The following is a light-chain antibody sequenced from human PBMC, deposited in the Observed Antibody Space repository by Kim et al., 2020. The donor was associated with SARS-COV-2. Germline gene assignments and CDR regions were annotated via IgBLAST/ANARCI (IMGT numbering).Light chain of an antibody. CDR3: QQRSSWPVT. J-gene: IGKJ5*01. CDR2: GAS. V-gene: IGKV3-11*01. Sequence: LSPGARATLSCRASQSVTTSLVWYQQKHGQAPSLLIYGASSRATGIPARFSGSGSGTDFTLTISSLEPEDFAVYYCQQRSSWPVTFGQGTRLEIK. CDR1: QSVTTS.